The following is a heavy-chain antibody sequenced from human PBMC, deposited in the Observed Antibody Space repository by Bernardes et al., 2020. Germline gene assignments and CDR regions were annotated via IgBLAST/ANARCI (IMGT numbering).Heavy chain of an antibody. CDR1: GFTFSTIW. CDR3: ARIYSTSSFDFDY. J-gene: IGHJ4*02. D-gene: IGHD6-6*01. Sequence: GGSLRLSCAASGFTFSTIWMTWVRQAPGKGLEWVGNINQDGSETFYVDSVKGRFTISRDNAKNSLFMEMNTLRAEDTAVYYCARIYSTSSFDFDYWGQGTLVTVSS. V-gene: IGHV3-7*01. CDR2: INQDGSET.